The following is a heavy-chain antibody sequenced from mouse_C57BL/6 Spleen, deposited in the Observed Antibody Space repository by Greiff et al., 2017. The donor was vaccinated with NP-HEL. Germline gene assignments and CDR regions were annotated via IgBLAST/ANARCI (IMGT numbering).Heavy chain of an antibody. V-gene: IGHV1-82*01. CDR2: IYPGDGDT. D-gene: IGHD2-10*01. Sequence: QVQLQQSGPELVKPGASVKISCKASGYAFSSSWVNWVKQRPGKGLEWIGRIYPGDGDTNYNGKFKGKATLTADKSSSTAYMQLSSLTSEDSAVYFCARERTYFDYFDYWGQGTTLTVSS. CDR1: GYAFSSSW. CDR3: ARERTYFDYFDY. J-gene: IGHJ2*01.